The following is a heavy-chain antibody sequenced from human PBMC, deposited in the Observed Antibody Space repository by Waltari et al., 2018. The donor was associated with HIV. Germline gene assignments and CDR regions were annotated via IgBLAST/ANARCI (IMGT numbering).Heavy chain of an antibody. Sequence: EVQLVESGGGLVQPGGSLRLSCAASGFTFSNYEMNWIRQAPGKGLEWVSYISVSGSPIYYADSVKGRFTISRDNAKNSLHLQMNSLRAEDTAVYYCAREHPIVATADYWGQGTLVTVSS. CDR3: AREHPIVATADY. V-gene: IGHV3-48*03. CDR1: GFTFSNYE. D-gene: IGHD5-12*01. CDR2: ISVSGSPI. J-gene: IGHJ4*02.